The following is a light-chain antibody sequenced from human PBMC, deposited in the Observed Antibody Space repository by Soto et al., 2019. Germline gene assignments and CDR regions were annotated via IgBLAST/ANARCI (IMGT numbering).Light chain of an antibody. CDR2: DVS. CDR1: SSDVGGYNY. J-gene: IGLJ2*01. V-gene: IGLV2-14*01. Sequence: QSVLTQPASVSGSPGQSITISCTGTSSDVGGYNYVSWYQQHPGKAPKLMLYDVSNRPSGVSNRFSGSKSGNTASLTISGLQAEDEADYYCSSYRSSSTYVVFGGGTKLTGL. CDR3: SSYRSSSTYVV.